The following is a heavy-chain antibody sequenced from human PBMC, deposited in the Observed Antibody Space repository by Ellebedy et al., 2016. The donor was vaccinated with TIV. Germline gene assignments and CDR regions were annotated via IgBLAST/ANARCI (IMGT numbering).Heavy chain of an antibody. D-gene: IGHD1-26*01. V-gene: IGHV3-7*03. J-gene: IGHJ4*02. CDR2: INHAGSET. Sequence: GESLKISCAASGFSLSSFWLSWVRQAPGKGLESVANINHAGSETYYVDSVKGRFTISRDNAKNSLYLQMNSLRAEDTAVYYCAREGSGDYVDYWGRGTLVTVSS. CDR1: GFSLSSFW. CDR3: AREGSGDYVDY.